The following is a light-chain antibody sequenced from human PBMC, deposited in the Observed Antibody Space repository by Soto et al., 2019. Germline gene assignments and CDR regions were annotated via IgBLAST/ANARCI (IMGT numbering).Light chain of an antibody. Sequence: EIVLTQSPATLSSSPGERATLSCRASQTVSNKLAWYQHKPGQAPRLLIYDTSKRATGIPARFSGSGSGTDFTLTISSLEPEDFAVYYCHQRKSWPRTFGQGTKVEIK. V-gene: IGKV3-11*01. J-gene: IGKJ1*01. CDR2: DTS. CDR1: QTVSNK. CDR3: HQRKSWPRT.